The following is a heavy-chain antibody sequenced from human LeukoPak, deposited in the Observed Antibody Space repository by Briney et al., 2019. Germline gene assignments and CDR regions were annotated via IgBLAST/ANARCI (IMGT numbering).Heavy chain of an antibody. D-gene: IGHD3-22*01. Sequence: SETLSLTCAVYGGSFSGYYWSWVRQPPGKGLEWIWEINHGGSTNYNPSLKRRVTISVDTPKNQFSLQLSSVTAADTAVYYCARGSGGLGSSGYYYLRYWGQGPLVTVSS. CDR1: GGSFSGYY. J-gene: IGHJ4*02. CDR2: INHGGST. V-gene: IGHV4-34*01. CDR3: ARGSGGLGSSGYYYLRY.